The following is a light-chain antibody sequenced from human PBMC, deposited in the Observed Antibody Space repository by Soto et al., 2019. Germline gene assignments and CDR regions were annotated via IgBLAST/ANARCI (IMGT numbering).Light chain of an antibody. Sequence: QAVVTQPPSVSAAPGQKVTISCSGSSSNIENNYVSWYQQLPGTAPKLLIYGSNKRPSGIPDRFSGSKSGTSATLGITGLQTGDEGDYYCGTWDSSLSAGVFGGGTKLTVL. CDR2: GSN. V-gene: IGLV1-51*01. CDR1: SSNIENNY. CDR3: GTWDSSLSAGV. J-gene: IGLJ2*01.